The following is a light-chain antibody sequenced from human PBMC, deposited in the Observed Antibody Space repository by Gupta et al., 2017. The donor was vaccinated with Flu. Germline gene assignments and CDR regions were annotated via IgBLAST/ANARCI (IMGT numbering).Light chain of an antibody. Sequence: NFILTRPHSVSESPRKTVTISCTCRSGRIASDDVQWYRQSPGSSPITVIYDDHQRPSGVPDRFSGSIATSSTSVSITIAGVETEDEAYSVSQYADSNHQWVFGGGTKLTVL. J-gene: IGLJ3*02. V-gene: IGLV6-57*01. CDR1: SGRIASDD. CDR3: QYADSNHQWV. CDR2: DDH.